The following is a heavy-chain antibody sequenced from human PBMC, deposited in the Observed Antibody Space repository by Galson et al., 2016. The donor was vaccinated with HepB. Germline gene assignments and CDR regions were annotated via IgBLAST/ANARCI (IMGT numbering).Heavy chain of an antibody. Sequence: ETLSFTCAVSGGSISSGGYSWSWIRQPPGKGLEWIGYVYYTGSTNYNPSLKSRVAMSVNTSKNQFSLKLSSVTAADTAVYYCARGGGSGWHWELDYWGQGTLVTVSS. CDR1: GGSISSGGYS. D-gene: IGHD6-19*01. V-gene: IGHV4-61*08. J-gene: IGHJ4*02. CDR2: VYYTGST. CDR3: ARGGGSGWHWELDY.